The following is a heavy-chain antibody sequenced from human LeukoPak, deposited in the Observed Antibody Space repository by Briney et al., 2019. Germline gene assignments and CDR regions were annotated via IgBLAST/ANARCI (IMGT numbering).Heavy chain of an antibody. V-gene: IGHV3-23*01. CDR3: AKSLLRYFDWLQDFDY. J-gene: IGHJ4*02. Sequence: QPGGSLRLSCAASGFTFSSYAMSWVRQAPGKGLEWVSAISGSGGSTYYADSVKGRFTISRDNSKNTLYLQMNSLRAEDTAVYYCAKSLLRYFDWLQDFDYWGRGTLVTVSS. CDR1: GFTFSSYA. D-gene: IGHD3-9*01. CDR2: ISGSGGST.